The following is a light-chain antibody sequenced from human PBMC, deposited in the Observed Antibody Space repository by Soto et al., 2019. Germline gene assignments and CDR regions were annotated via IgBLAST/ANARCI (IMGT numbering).Light chain of an antibody. J-gene: IGLJ2*01. CDR3: SSYTISSTVV. CDR1: SSDVGGSNY. CDR2: EVR. V-gene: IGLV2-14*01. Sequence: QSVLTQPASVSGSPGQSITISCTGSSSDVGGSNYVSWYQQHPGKAPKLMIYEVRNRPSGVSNRFSGSKSGNTASLTISGLQAEDEADYYCSSYTISSTVVFGGGTQPDRP.